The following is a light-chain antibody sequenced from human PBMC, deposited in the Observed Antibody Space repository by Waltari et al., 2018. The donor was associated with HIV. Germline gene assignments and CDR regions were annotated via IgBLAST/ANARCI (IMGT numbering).Light chain of an antibody. CDR1: SRDVGSYNL. Sequence: QSALTQPASVSGSPGQSITISCTGTSRDVGSYNLVSWYQQHPGKAPKLMVYEVTKRPSGVSNRFSGSKSANTASLTISGLQPEDEADYYCCSYAGSSTFLYVFGTGTKVTVL. CDR2: EVT. V-gene: IGLV2-23*02. CDR3: CSYAGSSTFLYV. J-gene: IGLJ1*01.